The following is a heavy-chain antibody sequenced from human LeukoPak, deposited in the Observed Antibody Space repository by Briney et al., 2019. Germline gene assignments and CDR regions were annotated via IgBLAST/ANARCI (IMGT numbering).Heavy chain of an antibody. V-gene: IGHV3-23*01. CDR1: GLTFSNYA. J-gene: IGHJ4*02. CDR3: VFFFKQKTAYEIDS. CDR2: ISSHGTNT. D-gene: IGHD2-21*01. Sequence: GGSLRLSCAASGLTFSNYAMNWVRQAPGQGLEWVSIISSHGTNTHYADSVKGRFTISRGNSKNMLYLQLNSLKVEDTAVYYCVFFFKQKTAYEIDSWGQGTLVTVSS.